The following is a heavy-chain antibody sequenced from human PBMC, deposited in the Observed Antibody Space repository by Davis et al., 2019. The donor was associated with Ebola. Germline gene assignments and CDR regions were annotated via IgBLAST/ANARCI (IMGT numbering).Heavy chain of an antibody. CDR1: GFNFSTYG. CDR3: AKDGVVAAGTFY. V-gene: IGHV3-30*18. Sequence: GGSLRLSCAASGFNFSTYGLHWVRQAPGKGLEWVAVISYEGSYKYYADSVKGRFTISRDNSKNTLYLQMNSLRAEDTAVYYCAKDGVVAAGTFYWGQGTLVTVSS. J-gene: IGHJ4*02. D-gene: IGHD6-13*01. CDR2: ISYEGSYK.